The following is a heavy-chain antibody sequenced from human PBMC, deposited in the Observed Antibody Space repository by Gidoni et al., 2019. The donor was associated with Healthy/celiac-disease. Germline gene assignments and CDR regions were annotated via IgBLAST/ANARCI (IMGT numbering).Heavy chain of an antibody. CDR1: GFTFSSYW. CDR2: INSDGSST. J-gene: IGHJ6*03. V-gene: IGHV3-74*01. Sequence: EVQLVESGGGLVQPGGSLRLSCAASGFTFSSYWMHWVRQAPGKGLVWVSRINSDGSSTSYADSVKGRFTISRDNAKNTLYLQMNSLRAEDTAVYYCARAPNSYYYYYMDVWGKGTTVTVSS. CDR3: ARAPNSYYYYYMDV.